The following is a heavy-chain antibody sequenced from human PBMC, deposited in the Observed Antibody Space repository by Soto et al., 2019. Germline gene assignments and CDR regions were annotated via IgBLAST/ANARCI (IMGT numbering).Heavy chain of an antibody. CDR2: IWYDGSNK. V-gene: IGHV3-33*01. D-gene: IGHD5-12*01. J-gene: IGHJ6*02. CDR3: ARDGYNYFYYYYGMDV. CDR1: GFTLSSYG. Sequence: QVQLVESGGGVVQPGRSLRLSCAASGFTLSSYGMHWVRQAPGKGLEWVAVIWYDGSNKYYADSVKGRFTISRDNSKNTLYLQMNSLRAEDTAVYYCARDGYNYFYYYYGMDVWGQGTTVTVSS.